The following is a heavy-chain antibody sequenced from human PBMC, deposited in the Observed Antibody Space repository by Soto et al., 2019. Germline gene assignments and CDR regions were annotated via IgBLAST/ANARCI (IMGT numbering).Heavy chain of an antibody. CDR1: GGSISSGDYY. V-gene: IGHV4-30-4*01. J-gene: IGHJ3*02. CDR3: ARVTLSNAFDI. D-gene: IGHD2-21*02. CDR2: IYYSGST. Sequence: HVQLQESGPGLVKPSQTLSLTCTVSGGSISSGDYYWRWIRQPPGMGLEWIGYIYYSGSTYYNPSLKSRVTISVDTSKNQFALKLSSVTAAYTAVYYCARVTLSNAFDIWGQGTMVTVSS.